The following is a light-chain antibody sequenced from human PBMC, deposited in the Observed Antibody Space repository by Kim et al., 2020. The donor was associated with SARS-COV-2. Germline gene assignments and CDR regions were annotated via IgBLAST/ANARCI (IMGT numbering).Light chain of an antibody. J-gene: IGKJ4*01. CDR2: MAS. Sequence: ATVGDRGTVTCPASENITKWLVWYQQKPGTAPKVLIYMASSLESGVPSRFSGSGSGTEFGLSIHNLQPDDFASYYCQQDNAIPLAFGGGTKVDIK. CDR1: ENITKW. V-gene: IGKV1-5*03. CDR3: QQDNAIPLA.